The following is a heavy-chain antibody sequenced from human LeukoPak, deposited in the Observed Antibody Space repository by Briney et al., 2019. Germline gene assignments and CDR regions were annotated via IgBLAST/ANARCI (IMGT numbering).Heavy chain of an antibody. CDR1: GDTFTGYY. Sequence: ASVKVSCKASGDTFTGYYMHWVRQAPGQGLEWMGWINPNSGGTHYAQKFQGRVTVTRDTSISTTYMDLSRLKSDDTAIYYCARKGEIYGDYDYWGQETLVTVSS. V-gene: IGHV1-2*02. CDR3: ARKGEIYGDYDY. J-gene: IGHJ4*02. CDR2: INPNSGGT. D-gene: IGHD4-17*01.